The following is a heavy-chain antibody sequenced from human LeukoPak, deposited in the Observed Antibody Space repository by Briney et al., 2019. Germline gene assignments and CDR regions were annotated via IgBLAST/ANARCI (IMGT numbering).Heavy chain of an antibody. J-gene: IGHJ4*02. D-gene: IGHD3-16*02. CDR1: GYTFTSYG. CDR3: ARETYDYVWGSYRYEYYFDY. V-gene: IGHV1-18*01. CDR2: ISAYNGNT. Sequence: GASVKVSCKASGYTFTSYGISWVRQAPGQGLEWMGWISAYNGNTNYAQKLQGRVTMTTDTSTSTAYMELRSLRSDDTAVYYCARETYDYVWGSYRYEYYFDYWGQGTLVTVSP.